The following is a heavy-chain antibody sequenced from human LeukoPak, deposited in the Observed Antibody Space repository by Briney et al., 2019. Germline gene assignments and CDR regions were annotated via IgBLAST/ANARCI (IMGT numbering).Heavy chain of an antibody. CDR3: VSGSGWIFDY. CDR2: INPDGSDK. CDR1: GFTSSTHW. V-gene: IGHV3-7*01. Sequence: GGSLRLSCATSGFTSSTHWMIWVRQAPGKGLEWVANINPDGSDKQYLDSVKGRFTISRDSARNSLYLQMNSLRAEDTAVCYCVSGSGWIFDYWGQGTLVTVSS. J-gene: IGHJ4*02. D-gene: IGHD6-19*01.